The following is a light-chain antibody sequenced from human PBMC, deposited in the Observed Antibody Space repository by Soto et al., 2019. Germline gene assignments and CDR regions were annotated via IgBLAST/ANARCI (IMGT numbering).Light chain of an antibody. CDR1: SSNIGAAYD. CDR2: GNS. J-gene: IGLJ1*01. Sequence: QSVLTQPPSVSGAPGQRDTISCTATSSNIGAAYDVHWYQQFPGMAPKLLIFGNSDRPSGVPDRFSGSKSGTSASLDITGLQAEDEADYYCQSYDSRLSGYVFGTGTKVTVL. CDR3: QSYDSRLSGYV. V-gene: IGLV1-40*01.